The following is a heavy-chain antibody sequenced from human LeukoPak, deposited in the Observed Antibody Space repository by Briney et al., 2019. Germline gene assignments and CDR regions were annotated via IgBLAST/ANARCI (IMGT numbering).Heavy chain of an antibody. CDR1: GFTFSSYW. CDR2: IKSDGSK. CDR3: ARAPSEIGGYYPEYFRH. V-gene: IGHV3-74*01. J-gene: IGHJ1*01. Sequence: KSGGSLRLSCAASGFTFSSYWMHWVRQAPGKGLVWVSRIKSDGSKNYAGSVKGRITISREHAKNTVSLQMNSLRAEDAGVYYCARAPSEIGGYYPEYFRHWGQGTLVTVSS. D-gene: IGHD3-22*01.